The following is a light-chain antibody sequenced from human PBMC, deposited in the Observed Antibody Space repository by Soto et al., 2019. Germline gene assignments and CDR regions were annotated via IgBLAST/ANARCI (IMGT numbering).Light chain of an antibody. Sequence: DIVMTQSPLSLPVTPGEPASISCRSSQSLRHSNGYNYLDWYLQKPGQSQQLLFYLGSNRASGVNDRVSRRGTGKHFTLKTSRAEAEVVGVIYCIQAIKTTWTFGQGNKVEIK. CDR3: IQAIKTTWT. CDR2: LGS. V-gene: IGKV2-28*01. CDR1: QSLRHSNGYNY. J-gene: IGKJ1*01.